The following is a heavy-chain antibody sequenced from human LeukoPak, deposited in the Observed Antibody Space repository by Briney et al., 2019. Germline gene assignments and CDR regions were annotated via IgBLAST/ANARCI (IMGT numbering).Heavy chain of an antibody. CDR1: GYSISSGYY. CDR3: ARHFGVY. V-gene: IGHV4-38-2*01. CDR2: IYHSGST. Sequence: SETLSLTCAVSGYSISSGYYWGWIRQPPGRGLEWIGSIYHSGSTYYNPSLKSRVTISVDTSKNQFSLKLGSVTAADTAVYYCARHFGVYWGQGTLVTVSS. J-gene: IGHJ4*02. D-gene: IGHD3-3*01.